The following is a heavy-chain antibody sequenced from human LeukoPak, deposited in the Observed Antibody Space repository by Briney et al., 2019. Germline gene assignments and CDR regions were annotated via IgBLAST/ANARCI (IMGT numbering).Heavy chain of an antibody. D-gene: IGHD6-6*01. Sequence: PGGSLRLSCAASGFTFSSYGVSWVRQAPGKGLEWVSGISGSGHRTYYADSVKGRFTISRDNSKSTLYLQMNSLRAEDTAVYYCARAEYSSSSTPFDYWGQGTLVTVSS. V-gene: IGHV3-23*01. J-gene: IGHJ4*02. CDR1: GFTFSSYG. CDR2: ISGSGHRT. CDR3: ARAEYSSSSTPFDY.